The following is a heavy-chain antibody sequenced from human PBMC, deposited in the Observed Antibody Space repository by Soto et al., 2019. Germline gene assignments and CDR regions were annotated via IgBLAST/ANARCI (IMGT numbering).Heavy chain of an antibody. Sequence: QVQLVQSGGEVKKPGAAVKVSCKASGDTVTKYGISWVRQAPGQGLEWLGWISFYNGHTNYALKFQDRITFTTDTSTSTASMELRSLTSDDTAVYYCASATSIAVAGKETWGQGTLVTVS. CDR3: ASATSIAVAGKET. D-gene: IGHD6-19*01. J-gene: IGHJ4*02. CDR1: GDTVTKYG. CDR2: ISFYNGHT. V-gene: IGHV1-18*01.